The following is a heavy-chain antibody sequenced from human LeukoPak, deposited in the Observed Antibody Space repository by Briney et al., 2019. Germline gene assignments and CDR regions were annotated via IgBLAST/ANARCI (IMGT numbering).Heavy chain of an antibody. J-gene: IGHJ4*02. V-gene: IGHV4-30-2*01. CDR1: GGSISNGGYS. CDR3: ASYRSSQYFDF. CDR2: IYDRGST. D-gene: IGHD6-13*01. Sequence: SETLSLTCAASGGSISNGGYSWSWIRQPPGKGLEWIGYIYDRGSTYHNPSLRSRLTMSVDRSKNQFSLNLSSVTAADTAVYYCASYRSSQYFDFWGQGTLVTVSS.